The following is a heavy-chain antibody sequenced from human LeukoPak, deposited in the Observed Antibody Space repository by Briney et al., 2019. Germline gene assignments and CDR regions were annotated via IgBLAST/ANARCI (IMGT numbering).Heavy chain of an antibody. CDR1: GGSISSGSYY. D-gene: IGHD3-10*01. V-gene: IGHV4-39*07. Sequence: PSETLSLTCTVSGGSISSGSYYWSWIRQPPGKGLEWIGEINHSGSTNYNPPLKSRVTISVDTSKNQFSLKLSSVTAADTAVYYCAREDYGSEVFDYWGQGTLVTVSS. CDR2: INHSGST. CDR3: AREDYGSEVFDY. J-gene: IGHJ4*02.